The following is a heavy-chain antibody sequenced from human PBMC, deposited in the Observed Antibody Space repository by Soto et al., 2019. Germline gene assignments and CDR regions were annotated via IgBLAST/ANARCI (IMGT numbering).Heavy chain of an antibody. Sequence: ESGGGVVQPGRSLRLSCAASGFTFSSYGMHWVRQAPGKGLEWVAVISYDGSNKYYADSVKGRFTISRDNSKNTLYLQMNSLRAEDTAVYYCAKGYYPDYYYYGMDVWGQGTTVTVSS. CDR1: GFTFSSYG. CDR3: AKGYYPDYYYYGMDV. V-gene: IGHV3-30*18. J-gene: IGHJ6*02. D-gene: IGHD3-10*01. CDR2: ISYDGSNK.